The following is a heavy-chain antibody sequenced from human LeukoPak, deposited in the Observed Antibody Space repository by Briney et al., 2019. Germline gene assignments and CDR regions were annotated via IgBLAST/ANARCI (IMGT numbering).Heavy chain of an antibody. CDR1: GGSISSSSYY. J-gene: IGHJ4*02. V-gene: IGHV4-39*01. CDR2: IYYSGST. Sequence: SETLSLTCTVSGGSISSSSYYWGWIRQPPGKGLEWIGSIYYSGSTYYNPSLKSRVTISVDTSKNQFSLKLSSVTAADTAVYYCARHAYYDFWSGYRSHPLFDNWGQGTLVTVSS. CDR3: ARHAYYDFWSGYRSHPLFDN. D-gene: IGHD3-3*01.